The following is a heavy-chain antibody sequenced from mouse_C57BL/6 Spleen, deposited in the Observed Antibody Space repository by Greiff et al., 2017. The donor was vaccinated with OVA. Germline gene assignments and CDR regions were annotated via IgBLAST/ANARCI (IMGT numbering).Heavy chain of an antibody. Sequence: QVQLQQPGAELVKPGASVKLSCKASGYTFTSYWMQWVKQRPGQGLEWIGEIDPSDSYTNYNQKFKGKATLTVDTSSSTAYMQLSSLTSEDSAVYYCARRGGDGGYWGQGTTLTVSS. CDR3: ARRGGDGGY. CDR1: GYTFTSYW. D-gene: IGHD3-3*01. V-gene: IGHV1-50*01. CDR2: IDPSDSYT. J-gene: IGHJ2*01.